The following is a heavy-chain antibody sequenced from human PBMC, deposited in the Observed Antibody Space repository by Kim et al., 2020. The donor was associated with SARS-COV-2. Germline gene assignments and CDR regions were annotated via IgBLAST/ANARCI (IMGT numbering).Heavy chain of an antibody. D-gene: IGHD6-13*01. J-gene: IGHJ4*02. CDR3: AREKQGGAAGSFDY. CDR1: GFTFSSYA. Sequence: GGSLRLSCAASGFTFSSYAMHWVRQAPGKGLEYVSAISSNGGSTYYANSVKGRFTISRDNSKNTLYLQMGSLRAEDMAVYYCAREKQGGAAGSFDYWGQGTLVTVSS. CDR2: ISSNGGST. V-gene: IGHV3-64*01.